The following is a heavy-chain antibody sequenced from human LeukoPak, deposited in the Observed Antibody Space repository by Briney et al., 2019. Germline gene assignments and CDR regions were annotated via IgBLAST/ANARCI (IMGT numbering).Heavy chain of an antibody. CDR3: AKSYNGYESKPDY. CDR1: GFTCSSYA. J-gene: IGHJ4*02. CDR2: ISNSGGRT. V-gene: IGHV3-23*01. D-gene: IGHD5-12*01. Sequence: GGSLRLSCAASGFTCSSYAMSWVRQASGKGLEWVSSISNSGGRTFYTDSVKGRFTISRDNSKITLCLQMNSMRAEDTAVYYCAKSYNGYESKPDYWGQGTLVTVSS.